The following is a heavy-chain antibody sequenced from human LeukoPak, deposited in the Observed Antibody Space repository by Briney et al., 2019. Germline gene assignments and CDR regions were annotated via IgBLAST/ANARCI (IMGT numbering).Heavy chain of an antibody. Sequence: SGGSLRLSCAASGFTFSDYYMSWIRQAPGKGLEWVSYISSSGSTIYYADSVKGRFTISRDNAKNSLYLQMNSLRAEDTAVYYCARDYASERLWVAATVDYWGQGTLVTVSS. CDR3: ARDYASERLWVAATVDY. J-gene: IGHJ4*02. V-gene: IGHV3-11*04. D-gene: IGHD2-15*01. CDR1: GFTFSDYY. CDR2: ISSSGSTI.